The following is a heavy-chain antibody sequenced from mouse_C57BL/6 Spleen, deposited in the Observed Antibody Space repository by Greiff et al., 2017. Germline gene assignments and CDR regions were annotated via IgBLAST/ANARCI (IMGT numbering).Heavy chain of an antibody. D-gene: IGHD2-3*01. CDR2: ISDGGSYT. Sequence: EVQGVESGGGLVKPGGSLKLSCAASGFTFSSYAMSWVRQTPEKRLEWVATISDGGSYTYYPDNVKGRFTISRDNAKNNLYLQMSHLKSEDTAMYYCAREDDGYFYYAMDYWGQGTSVTVSS. V-gene: IGHV5-4*01. J-gene: IGHJ4*01. CDR3: AREDDGYFYYAMDY. CDR1: GFTFSSYA.